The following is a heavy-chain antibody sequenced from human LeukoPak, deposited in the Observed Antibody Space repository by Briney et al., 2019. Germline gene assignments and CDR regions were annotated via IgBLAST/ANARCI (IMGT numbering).Heavy chain of an antibody. J-gene: IGHJ4*02. CDR3: ARLYYHDSSGYYGPLGY. CDR2: IYPGDSDT. D-gene: IGHD3-22*01. V-gene: IGHV5-51*01. Sequence: GESLKISCKGSGYRFTSYWIGWVRQMPGKGLEWMGIIYPGDSDTRYSPSFQGQVTISADRSTSTAYLQWSSLKASDTAMYFCARLYYHDSSGYYGPLGYWGQGTLVTVSS. CDR1: GYRFTSYW.